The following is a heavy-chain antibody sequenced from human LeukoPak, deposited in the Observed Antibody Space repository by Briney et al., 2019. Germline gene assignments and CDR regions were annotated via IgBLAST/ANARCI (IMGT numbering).Heavy chain of an antibody. V-gene: IGHV3-23*01. J-gene: IGHJ4*02. D-gene: IGHD2-21*01. CDR2: VRVNGRST. Sequence: GGTLRLSCTASGFTFGTYDMSWVRQAPGKGLEWVSTVRVNGRSTYYADSVKGRFTISRDDSKNTLYLQMNSLRAEDTALYYCAKPGEPSNYFFDYWGQGALVTVSS. CDR3: AKPGEPSNYFFDY. CDR1: GFTFGTYD.